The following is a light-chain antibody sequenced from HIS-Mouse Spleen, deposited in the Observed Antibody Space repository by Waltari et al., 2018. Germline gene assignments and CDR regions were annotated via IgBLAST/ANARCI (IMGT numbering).Light chain of an antibody. CDR3: YSTDSSGNHRV. CDR2: EDS. CDR1: ALPKKY. Sequence: SYELTQPPSVSVSPGQPARITCPGDALPKKYAYWYQQKSGQAPVLAFYEDSKRPSGIPERFSGSSSGTMATLTISGAQVEDEADYYCYSTDSSGNHRVFGGGTKLTVL. J-gene: IGLJ2*01. V-gene: IGLV3-10*01.